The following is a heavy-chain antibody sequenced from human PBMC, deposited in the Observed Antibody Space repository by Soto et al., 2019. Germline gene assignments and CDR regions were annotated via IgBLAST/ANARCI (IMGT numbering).Heavy chain of an antibody. J-gene: IGHJ4*02. D-gene: IGHD3-9*01. CDR3: EKDEDWLILMVSHGRH. CDR1: GFSFSSYA. CDR2: ISSNGGRT. Sequence: GRSLSLSCSVSGFSFSSYAMHWVRQAPGKGLEYVSAISSNGGRTYYADSVKSSFTNSRDNAKNTLYLRMSSLRAEDKAVYYCEKDEDWLILMVSHGRHWGQGTQGTVSS. V-gene: IGHV3-64D*08.